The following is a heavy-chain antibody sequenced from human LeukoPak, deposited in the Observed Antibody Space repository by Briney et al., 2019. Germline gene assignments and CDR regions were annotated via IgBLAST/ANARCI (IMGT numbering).Heavy chain of an antibody. CDR2: IYYNGAT. D-gene: IGHD3-10*01. CDR1: GGSISSDNYY. V-gene: IGHV4-39*01. CDR3: AKHYMGSSYNHGLDC. J-gene: IGHJ4*02. Sequence: PSETLSLTCIVSGGSISSDNYYWGWIRQPPGKGLEWIGSIYYNGATYYNPSLKSRVTITVDTSKNQFSLKLNSVTAADTALYYCAKHYMGSSYNHGLDCWGQGTLVTVSS.